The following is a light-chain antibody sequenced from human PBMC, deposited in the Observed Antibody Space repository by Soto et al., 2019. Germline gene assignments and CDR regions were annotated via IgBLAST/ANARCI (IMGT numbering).Light chain of an antibody. CDR2: EGS. Sequence: QSVLTQPASVSGSPGQSITISCTGTSSDVGSYNLVPWYQQHPGKAPKLMIYEGSKRPSGVSNRFSGSKSGNTASLTISGLQAEDEADYYCSSYTSSSTYVFGTGTKVTV. V-gene: IGLV2-14*02. J-gene: IGLJ1*01. CDR1: SSDVGSYNL. CDR3: SSYTSSSTYV.